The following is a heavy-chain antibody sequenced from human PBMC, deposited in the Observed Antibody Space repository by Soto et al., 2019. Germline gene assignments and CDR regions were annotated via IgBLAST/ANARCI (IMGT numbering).Heavy chain of an antibody. CDR2: INHSGST. CDR3: ARWGIVVVPAAKRRGDY. CDR1: GGSFSGYY. J-gene: IGHJ4*02. Sequence: QVQLQQWGAGLLKPSETLSLTCAVYGGSFSGYYWSWIRQPPGKGLEWIGEINHSGSTNYNPSLKRRDPISVDTSKTQCSPKLGSVTAADTAIYYGARWGIVVVPAAKRRGDYWGQGTLVTVSS. D-gene: IGHD2-2*01. V-gene: IGHV4-34*01.